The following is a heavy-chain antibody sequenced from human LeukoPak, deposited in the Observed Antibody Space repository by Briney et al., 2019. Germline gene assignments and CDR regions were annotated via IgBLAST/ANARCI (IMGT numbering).Heavy chain of an antibody. CDR1: GGSISSYY. V-gene: IGHV4-59*01. Sequence: SETLSLTRTVSGGSISSYYWSWIRQPPGKGLEWIGYIYYSGSTNYNPSLKSRVTISVDTSKNQFSLKLSSVTAADTAVYYCARMGKVGGYYAHYYYYMDVWGKGTTVTVSS. CDR3: ARMGKVGGYYAHYYYYMDV. D-gene: IGHD3-3*01. CDR2: IYYSGST. J-gene: IGHJ6*03.